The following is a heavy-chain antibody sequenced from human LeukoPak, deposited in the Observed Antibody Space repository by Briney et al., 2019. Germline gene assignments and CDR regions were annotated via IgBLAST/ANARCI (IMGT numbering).Heavy chain of an antibody. CDR3: VTHTAIANFDY. J-gene: IGHJ4*02. V-gene: IGHV3-64D*06. D-gene: IGHD5-18*01. CDR2: IISNGGRT. CDR1: GFTFSSYA. Sequence: GGSLRLSCSASGFTFSSYAMHWVRQAPGKGLEYVSAIISNGGRTYYADSGKGRFTISRDNSKNTLYLQMSSLRAEDTAVYYCVTHTAIANFDYWGQGTLVTVSS.